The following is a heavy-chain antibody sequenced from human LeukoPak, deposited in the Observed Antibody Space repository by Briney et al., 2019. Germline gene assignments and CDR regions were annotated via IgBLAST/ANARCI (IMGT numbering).Heavy chain of an antibody. D-gene: IGHD6-6*01. J-gene: IGHJ6*02. Sequence: GASVKVSCKVSGYTLTELSMHWVRQAPGKGLEWMGGFDPEDGETIYTQRFQGRVTMTEDTSTDTAYMELSSLRSEDTAVYYCATDWRAARPNYYYGMDVWGQGTTVTVSS. CDR3: ATDWRAARPNYYYGMDV. V-gene: IGHV1-24*01. CDR2: FDPEDGET. CDR1: GYTLTELS.